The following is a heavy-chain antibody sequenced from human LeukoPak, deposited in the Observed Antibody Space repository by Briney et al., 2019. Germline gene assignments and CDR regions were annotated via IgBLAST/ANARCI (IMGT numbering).Heavy chain of an antibody. CDR1: GYSISSGYY. J-gene: IGHJ4*02. Sequence: SETLSLTCTVSGYSISSGYYWGWIRHPPGKVLEWIGSIYHSGSTYYNPSLKSRVTISVDTSKNQFSLQLSSVTAADTAVYYFASGYCTNGVCYGFDYWGQGTLVTVSS. CDR2: IYHSGST. CDR3: ASGYCTNGVCYGFDY. V-gene: IGHV4-38-2*02. D-gene: IGHD2-8*01.